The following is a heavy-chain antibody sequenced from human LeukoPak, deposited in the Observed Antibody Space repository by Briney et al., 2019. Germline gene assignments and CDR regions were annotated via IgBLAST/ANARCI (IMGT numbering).Heavy chain of an antibody. Sequence: SETLSLTCTVSDGSISSGSYYWSWIRQPAGKGLEWIGRIYTSGSTNYNPSLKSRVTISVDTSKNQFSLKLSSVTAADTAVYYCARGGILEWLQYYYYYMDVWGKGTTVTVSS. CDR1: DGSISSGSYY. CDR3: ARGGILEWLQYYYYYMDV. CDR2: IYTSGST. J-gene: IGHJ6*03. D-gene: IGHD3-3*01. V-gene: IGHV4-61*02.